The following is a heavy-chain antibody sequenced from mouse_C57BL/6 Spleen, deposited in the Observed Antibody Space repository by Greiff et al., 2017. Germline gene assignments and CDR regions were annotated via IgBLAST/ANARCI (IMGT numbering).Heavy chain of an antibody. CDR3: EIEGYDAWFAY. Sequence: QVQLQQPGAELVKPGASVKVSCKASGYTFTSYWMHWVKQRPGQGLEWIGRIHPSDSDTNYNQKFKGKATLTVDKSSSTAYMQLSSLTSEDSAVYYCEIEGYDAWFAYWGQGTLVTVSA. V-gene: IGHV1-74*01. J-gene: IGHJ3*01. D-gene: IGHD2-2*01. CDR2: IHPSDSDT. CDR1: GYTFTSYW.